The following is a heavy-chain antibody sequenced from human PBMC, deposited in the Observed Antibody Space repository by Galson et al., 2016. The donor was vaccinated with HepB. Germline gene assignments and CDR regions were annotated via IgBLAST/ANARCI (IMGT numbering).Heavy chain of an antibody. Sequence: SLRLSCAASGFTFSGYNMDWVRQAPGKGLVWVSRINTDGSSTSYADSVKGRFTISRDNAKNTLYPQMNSLRAEDTAVYYCARGGSRPIDYWGQGTLVTVSS. J-gene: IGHJ4*02. CDR1: GFTFSGYN. CDR3: ARGGSRPIDY. CDR2: INTDGSST. V-gene: IGHV3-74*01. D-gene: IGHD1-26*01.